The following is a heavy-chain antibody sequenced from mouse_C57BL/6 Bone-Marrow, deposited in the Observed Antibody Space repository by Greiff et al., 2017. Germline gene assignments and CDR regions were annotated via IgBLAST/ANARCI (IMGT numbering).Heavy chain of an antibody. Sequence: EVKLQESGGDLVKPGGSLKLSCAASGFTFSSYGMSWVRQTPDKRLEWVATISSGGSYTYYPDSVKGRFTISRDNAKNTLYLRMSSVKSEDTAMSYCASLRPFDYWGQGTTLTVSS. J-gene: IGHJ2*01. CDR1: GFTFSSYG. CDR2: ISSGGSYT. V-gene: IGHV5-6*01. D-gene: IGHD1-2*01. CDR3: ASLRPFDY.